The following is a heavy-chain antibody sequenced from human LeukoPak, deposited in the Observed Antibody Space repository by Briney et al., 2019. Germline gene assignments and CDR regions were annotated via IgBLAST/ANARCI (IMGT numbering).Heavy chain of an antibody. D-gene: IGHD6-19*01. Sequence: SETLSLTCAVYGGSFSGYYWSWIRQPPGKGLEWIGEINHSGSTNYNPSLKSRVTISVDTSKNQFSLKLSSVTAADTAVYYCARGPGKQWLAHLYYYYMDVWGKGTTVTVSS. J-gene: IGHJ6*03. CDR1: GGSFSGYY. CDR2: INHSGST. CDR3: ARGPGKQWLAHLYYYYMDV. V-gene: IGHV4-34*01.